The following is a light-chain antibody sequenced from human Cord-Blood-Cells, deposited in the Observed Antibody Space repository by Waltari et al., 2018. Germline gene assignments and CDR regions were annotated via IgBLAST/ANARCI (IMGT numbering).Light chain of an antibody. J-gene: IGLJ1*01. V-gene: IGLV2-23*02. CDR1: SSDVGRYNL. CDR2: EVS. CDR3: CSYAGSSTLYV. Sequence: QSALTQPASVSGSPGQSITISCTGTSSDVGRYNLVSWYQQHQGKAPKLMIYEVSKRPSGVSNRFSGSKSGNTASLTISGLQAEDEADYYCCSYAGSSTLYVFGTGTKVTVL.